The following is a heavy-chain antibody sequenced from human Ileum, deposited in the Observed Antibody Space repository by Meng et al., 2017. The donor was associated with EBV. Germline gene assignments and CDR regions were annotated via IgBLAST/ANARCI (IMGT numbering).Heavy chain of an antibody. CDR3: ARDYDILTGYYNVMGWFDP. J-gene: IGHJ5*02. CDR2: INAGNGNT. Sequence: QVQLVKSGAEVKMPGASIKLSGKASGYTFTGYAIHWVRQAPGQRLEWMGWINAGNGNTKYSQKFQGRVTITRDTSASTAYMELSSLRSEDTAVYYCARDYDILTGYYNVMGWFDPWGQGTLVTVSS. V-gene: IGHV1-3*01. CDR1: GYTFTGYA. D-gene: IGHD3-9*01.